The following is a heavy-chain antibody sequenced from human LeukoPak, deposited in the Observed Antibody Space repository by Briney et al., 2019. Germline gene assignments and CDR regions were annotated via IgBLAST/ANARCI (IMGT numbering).Heavy chain of an antibody. V-gene: IGHV3-33*01. J-gene: IGHJ4*02. CDR2: IWYDGSNK. CDR1: GFIFNSFG. Sequence: QPGKSLRLSCAASGFIFNSFGMYWVRQAPGKGLEWVAFIWYDGSNKYDADSVRGRFTISRDNSKETLYLQMNSLRAEDTAVYYCARDHRGGYYDSSGFFGGLDYWGQGTLVTVSS. D-gene: IGHD3-22*01. CDR3: ARDHRGGYYDSSGFFGGLDY.